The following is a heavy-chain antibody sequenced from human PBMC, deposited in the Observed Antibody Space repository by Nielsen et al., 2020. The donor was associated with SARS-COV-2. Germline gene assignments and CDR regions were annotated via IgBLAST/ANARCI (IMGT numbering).Heavy chain of an antibody. CDR2: IYTSGST. Sequence: SETLSLTCTVSGGSISSGSYYWSWIRQPAGKGLERIGRIYTSGSTNYNPSLKSRVTISVDTSKNQFSLKLSSVTAADTAVYYCARDLGFWSGYGAYNWFDPWGQGTLVTVSS. J-gene: IGHJ5*02. CDR1: GGSISSGSYY. CDR3: ARDLGFWSGYGAYNWFDP. V-gene: IGHV4-61*02. D-gene: IGHD3-3*01.